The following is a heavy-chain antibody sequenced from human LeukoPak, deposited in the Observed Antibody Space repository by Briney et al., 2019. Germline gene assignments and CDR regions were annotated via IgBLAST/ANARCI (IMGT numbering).Heavy chain of an antibody. CDR1: GYTFSSYF. CDR2: INPSGGTT. Sequence: ASVKVSCKASGYTFSSYFMHWVRQAPGQGLEWMGIINPSGGTTNYAQKFQGRVTMTRDTSTSTVYMELSSLRSEDTAVYYCARDLVYYGSGSYLAFDIWGQGTMVTVSS. J-gene: IGHJ3*02. V-gene: IGHV1-46*01. CDR3: ARDLVYYGSGSYLAFDI. D-gene: IGHD3-10*01.